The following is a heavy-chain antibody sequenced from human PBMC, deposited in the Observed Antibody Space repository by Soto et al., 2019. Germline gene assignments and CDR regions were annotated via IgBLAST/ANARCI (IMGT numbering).Heavy chain of an antibody. D-gene: IGHD2-21*01. J-gene: IGHJ5*02. Sequence: QVQLAESGGGVVQPGRSLRLSCATSGFVPKDYNKHWFGRAPGKGLAWLASISYDGTKKYYAESVKGRFSISRDNSKNTLSLQLNSLGAEDTAVYYCSRGIKGGLDAWGPGTLVTVSS. CDR2: ISYDGTKK. CDR1: GFVPKDYN. V-gene: IGHV3-30*03. CDR3: SRGIKGGLDA.